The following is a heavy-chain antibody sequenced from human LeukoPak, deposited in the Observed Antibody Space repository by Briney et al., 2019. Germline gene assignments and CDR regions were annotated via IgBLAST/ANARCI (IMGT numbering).Heavy chain of an antibody. D-gene: IGHD5-18*01. V-gene: IGHV3-30*04. CDR1: GFTFSSYA. Sequence: HSGGSLRLSCAASGFTFSSYAMDWVRQAPGKGLEWVAVVSYDGSNKFRADSVKGRFTISRDNSKNTLYLQMNSLRAEDTAVYYCARDWSLGYSIDYWGQGTLVTVSS. CDR2: VSYDGSNK. J-gene: IGHJ4*02. CDR3: ARDWSLGYSIDY.